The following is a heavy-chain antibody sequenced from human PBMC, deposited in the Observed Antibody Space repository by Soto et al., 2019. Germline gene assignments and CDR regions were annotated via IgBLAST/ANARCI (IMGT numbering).Heavy chain of an antibody. D-gene: IGHD4-17*01. J-gene: IGHJ4*02. Sequence: EVQLVESGGGLVQPGGSLKLSCAVSGFTFSGSAMHWVRQASGKGLEWVGRIRSKSNSYATAYAASVKGRFTISRDDSKNTAYLQLNSLNPEDTAVYYWTRGYGDYVRDYWGQGTLVTVSS. V-gene: IGHV3-73*01. CDR3: TRGYGDYVRDY. CDR2: IRSKSNSYAT. CDR1: GFTFSGSA.